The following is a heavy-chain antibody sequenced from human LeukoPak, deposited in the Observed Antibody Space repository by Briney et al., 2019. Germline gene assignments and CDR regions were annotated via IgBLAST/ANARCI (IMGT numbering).Heavy chain of an antibody. CDR3: ARDYLTAADY. CDR2: IYHTGIT. J-gene: IGHJ4*02. D-gene: IGHD2-21*02. V-gene: IGHV4-38-2*02. Sequence: SETLSLTCSVSGYSLTSGYYWAWIRQPPGKGLEWIGSIYHTGITYSNSSLKSRLTMSVDTSKKEISLNLSSVTAADTAVYYCARDYLTAADYWGRGTLVTVSS. CDR1: GYSLTSGYY.